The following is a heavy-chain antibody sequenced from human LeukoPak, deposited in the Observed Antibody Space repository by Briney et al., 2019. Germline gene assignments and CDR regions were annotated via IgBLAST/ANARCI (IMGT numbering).Heavy chain of an antibody. J-gene: IGHJ4*02. Sequence: PSETLSLTCTVSGGSISTSNYYWSWIRQPPGTGLEWIGEINHSGSTNYNPSLKSRVTISVDTSKNQFSLKLSSVTAADTAVYYCARGSSGSYGSPSPSPPDYWGQGTLVTVSS. CDR2: INHSGST. D-gene: IGHD1-26*01. V-gene: IGHV4-39*07. CDR1: GGSISTSNYY. CDR3: ARGSSGSYGSPSPSPPDY.